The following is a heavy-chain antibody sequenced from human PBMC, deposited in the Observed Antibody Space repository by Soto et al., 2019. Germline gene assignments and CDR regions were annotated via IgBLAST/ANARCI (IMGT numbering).Heavy chain of an antibody. CDR1: AYSISNGYY. Sequence: SETLSLTCAVSAYSISNGYYWGWIRQPPGKGLEWIGNIYHSGRTYYNPSLKSRGTISVDTSNNQFPLELSSVTAADTAVYYCARTFDSSGSIPLVHEYWGQGTLVTVSS. V-gene: IGHV4-38-2*01. J-gene: IGHJ4*02. CDR2: IYHSGRT. CDR3: ARTFDSSGSIPLVHEY. D-gene: IGHD3-22*01.